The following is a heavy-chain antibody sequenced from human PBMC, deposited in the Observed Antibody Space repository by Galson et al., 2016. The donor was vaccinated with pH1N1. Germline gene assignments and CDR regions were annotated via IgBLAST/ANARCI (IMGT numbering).Heavy chain of an antibody. CDR1: GFSLSTSGMC. CDR2: IDWDDDK. D-gene: IGHD4-17*01. Sequence: PALVKPTQTLTLICSFSGFSLSTSGMCVSWIRQPPGKALEWLALIDWDDDKYYSTSLKTRLTISKDTSKNQVVLTMTNMDPVDTATYYCARFLYGDYSGYFDYWGQGTLVTVSS. J-gene: IGHJ4*02. V-gene: IGHV2-70*01. CDR3: ARFLYGDYSGYFDY.